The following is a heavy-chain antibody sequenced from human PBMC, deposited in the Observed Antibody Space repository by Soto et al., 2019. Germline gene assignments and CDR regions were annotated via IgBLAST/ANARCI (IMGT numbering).Heavy chain of an antibody. V-gene: IGHV5-51*01. CDR2: IYPGDSDT. D-gene: IGHD3-22*01. CDR3: ARRSSNYYDSSDHNDAFDI. Sequence: PGESLNISCKGSGYSFTSYWIGWVRQMPGKGLEWMGIIYPGDSDTRYSPSFQGQVTISADKSISTAYLQWSSLKASDTATYYCARRSSNYYDSSDHNDAFDIWGQGTMVTVSS. J-gene: IGHJ3*02. CDR1: GYSFTSYW.